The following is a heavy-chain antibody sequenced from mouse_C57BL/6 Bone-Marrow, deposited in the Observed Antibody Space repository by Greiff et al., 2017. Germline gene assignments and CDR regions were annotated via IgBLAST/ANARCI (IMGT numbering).Heavy chain of an antibody. V-gene: IGHV5-4*03. D-gene: IGHD4-1*01. Sequence: DVMLVESGGGLVKPGGSLKLSCAASGFTFSSYAMSWVRQTPEKRLEWVATISDGGSYTYYPDNVKGRFTISRDNAKNNLYLQMSHLKSEDTAMYYCARANWDFAYWGQGTLVTVSA. CDR3: ARANWDFAY. J-gene: IGHJ3*01. CDR2: ISDGGSYT. CDR1: GFTFSSYA.